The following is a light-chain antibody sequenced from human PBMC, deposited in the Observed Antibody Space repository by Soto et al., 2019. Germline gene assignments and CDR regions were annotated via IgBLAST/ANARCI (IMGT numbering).Light chain of an antibody. V-gene: IGKV3-11*01. CDR1: QSVSSY. CDR3: QQRSNWPQGT. Sequence: THSASTLSASVGDRITITCRASQSVSSYLAWYQQKPGQAPRLLIYDASNRATGIPARFSGSGSGTGFTLTISSLEPEDFAVYYCQQRSNWPQGTFGQRTKVDI. J-gene: IGKJ1*01. CDR2: DAS.